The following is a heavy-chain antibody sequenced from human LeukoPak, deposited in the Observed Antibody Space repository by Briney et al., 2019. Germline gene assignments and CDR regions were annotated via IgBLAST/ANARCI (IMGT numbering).Heavy chain of an antibody. CDR3: ARGDYYGSPKVVAA. D-gene: IGHD3-10*01. V-gene: IGHV1-2*02. Sequence: ASVKVSCKASGGTFSSYAISWVRQAPGQGLEWMGWINPNSGDTNYAQKFQDRVTMTRDTSISTAYIELNLLRSDDTAVYYCARGDYYGSPKVVAAWGQGTLVTVSS. J-gene: IGHJ5*02. CDR2: INPNSGDT. CDR1: GGTFSSYA.